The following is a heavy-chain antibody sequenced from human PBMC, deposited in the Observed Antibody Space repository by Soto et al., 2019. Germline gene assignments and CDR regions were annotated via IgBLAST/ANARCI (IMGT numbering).Heavy chain of an antibody. CDR2: IYWDDYK. D-gene: IGHD3-16*01. J-gene: IGHJ4*02. CDR3: VHKGGGDRILDY. V-gene: IGHV2-5*02. CDR1: GFSLSTSGVG. Sequence: QITLKESGPALVKPTQTLTLTCTFSGFSLSTSGVGVGWIRQPPGEALEWLALIYWDDYKHFSPSLESRLTIPKDTSKNQVVLTMTNMDPVDTATYYCVHKGGGDRILDYLGQGTLVTVSS.